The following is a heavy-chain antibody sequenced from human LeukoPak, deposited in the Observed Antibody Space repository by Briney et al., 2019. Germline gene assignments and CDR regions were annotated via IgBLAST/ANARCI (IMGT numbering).Heavy chain of an antibody. CDR2: ISYDGSNK. V-gene: IGHV3-30*04. J-gene: IGHJ4*02. D-gene: IGHD4-11*01. CDR1: GFTFSSYA. CDR3: ARDLDYSNYGEWGY. Sequence: GRSLRLSCAASGFTFSSYAMHWVRQAPGKGLEWVAVISYDGSNKYYADSVKGRFTISRDNSKNTLYLQMNSLRAEDTAVYYCARDLDYSNYGEWGYWGQGTLVTVSS.